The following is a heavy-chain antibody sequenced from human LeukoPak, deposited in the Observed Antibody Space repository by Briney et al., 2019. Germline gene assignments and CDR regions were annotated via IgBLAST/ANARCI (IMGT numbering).Heavy chain of an antibody. CDR2: INSDGRRT. CDR1: GFTLSSYW. J-gene: IGHJ6*02. CDR3: AKTTGRADYSSDGGYYGLDV. Sequence: GGSLRLSCAASGFTLSSYWIHWVRQAPGKGLVWVSRINSDGRRTTYADSVKGRFTISRDNAKNTLYLQVNSLRTEDTAVYYCAKTTGRADYSSDGGYYGLDVWGQGTTVTVSS. D-gene: IGHD4-11*01. V-gene: IGHV3-74*01.